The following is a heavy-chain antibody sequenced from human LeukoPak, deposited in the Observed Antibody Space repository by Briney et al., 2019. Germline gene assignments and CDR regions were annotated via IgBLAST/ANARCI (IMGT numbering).Heavy chain of an antibody. Sequence: GESLKISCKGSGYSFTSYWISWVRQMPGKGLEWMGRIDPSDSYTNYSPSFQGHVTISADKSISTAYLQWSSLKASDTAMYYCARLIAQYGSGTSSGGYFDYWGQGTLVTVSS. CDR2: IDPSDSYT. CDR3: ARLIAQYGSGTSSGGYFDY. CDR1: GYSFTSYW. V-gene: IGHV5-10-1*01. J-gene: IGHJ4*02. D-gene: IGHD3-10*01.